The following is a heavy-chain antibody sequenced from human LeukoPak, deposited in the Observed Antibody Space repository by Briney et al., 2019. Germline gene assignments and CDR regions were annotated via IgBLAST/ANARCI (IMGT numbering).Heavy chain of an antibody. J-gene: IGHJ4*02. CDR1: GGTFSSYA. V-gene: IGHV1-69*01. CDR2: IIPIFGTA. CDR3: ATHNYYDSSGYYIRKGYYFDY. D-gene: IGHD3-22*01. Sequence: SVKVSCKASGGTFSSYAISWVRRAPGQGLEWMGGIIPIFGTANYAQKFQGRVTITADESTSTAYMELSSLRSEDTAVYYCATHNYYDSSGYYIRKGYYFDYWGQGTLVTVSS.